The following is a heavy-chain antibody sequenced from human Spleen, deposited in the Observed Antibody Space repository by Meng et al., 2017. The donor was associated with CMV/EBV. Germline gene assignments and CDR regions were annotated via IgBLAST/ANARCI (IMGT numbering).Heavy chain of an antibody. CDR2: INHSEST. CDR1: GGACTGYC. V-gene: IGHV4-34*01. CDR3: ARAPMLWFGELGWFDP. J-gene: IGHJ5*02. D-gene: IGHD3-10*01. Sequence: YGGACTGYCWGWLRKRPGKGLECIGEINHSESTNYNTSLKSPVTMSVDTSKNQFSLKLSFVTAADTAVYYCARAPMLWFGELGWFDPWGQGTLVTVSS.